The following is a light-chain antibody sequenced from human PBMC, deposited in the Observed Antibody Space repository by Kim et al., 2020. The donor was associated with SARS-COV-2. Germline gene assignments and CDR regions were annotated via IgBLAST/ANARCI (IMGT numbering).Light chain of an antibody. CDR2: DVN. CDR1: SSDVGRYDY. Sequence: QSALTQPRSVSGSPGQSVTISCTGTSSDVGRYDYVSWYQQHPGKVTKLIIYDVNKRPSGVPDRFSGAKSGNTASLTISGLQADDEADYYCCSYAGSYTWLFGEGTKVTVL. J-gene: IGLJ3*02. CDR3: CSYAGSYTWL. V-gene: IGLV2-11*01.